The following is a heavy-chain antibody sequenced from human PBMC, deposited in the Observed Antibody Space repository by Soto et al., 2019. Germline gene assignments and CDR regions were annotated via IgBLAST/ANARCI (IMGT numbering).Heavy chain of an antibody. Sequence: PSETLSLTCTVSGGSISSSSYYWGWIRQPPGKGLEWIGSIYYSGSTYYNPSLKSRVTISVDTSKNQFSLKLSSVTAADTAVYYCASLGYCSGGSCYDPCAYWGHGPRVTVS. CDR3: ASLGYCSGGSCYDPCAY. CDR1: GGSISSSSYY. J-gene: IGHJ4*01. V-gene: IGHV4-39*01. CDR2: IYYSGST. D-gene: IGHD2-15*01.